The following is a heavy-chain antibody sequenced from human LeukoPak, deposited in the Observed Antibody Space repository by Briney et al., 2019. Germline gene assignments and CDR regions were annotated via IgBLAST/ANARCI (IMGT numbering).Heavy chain of an antibody. J-gene: IGHJ4*02. CDR1: GSTFSSYA. Sequence: PGGSLRLSCAASGSTFSSYAMSWVRQAPGKGLEWMGIIYPGDSDTRYSPSFQGQVTISADKSISTAYLQWSSLKASDTAMYYCARDGVLRGVIYGYWGQGTLVTVSS. D-gene: IGHD3-10*01. CDR2: IYPGDSDT. CDR3: ARDGVLRGVIYGY. V-gene: IGHV5-51*01.